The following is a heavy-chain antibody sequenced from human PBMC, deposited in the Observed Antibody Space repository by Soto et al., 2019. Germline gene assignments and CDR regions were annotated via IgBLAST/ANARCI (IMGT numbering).Heavy chain of an antibody. V-gene: IGHV4-30-2*01. J-gene: IGHJ6*02. CDR3: ARVPEV. CDR2: IYHIGST. Sequence: QLQLQESGSGLVKPSQTLSLTCAVSVGSISSGGYSWSWMRQPPGKGLEWIGYIYHIGSTYDNPSPKSRVTTSVDSYKNQSSLKLSSVTVANTAVYYCARVPEVWGQGTTVTVSS. CDR1: VGSISSGGYS.